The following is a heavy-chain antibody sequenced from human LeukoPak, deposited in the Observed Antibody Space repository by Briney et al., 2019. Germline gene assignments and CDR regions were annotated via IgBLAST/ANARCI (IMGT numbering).Heavy chain of an antibody. D-gene: IGHD6-19*01. J-gene: IGHJ4*02. CDR1: GFTFSSYA. CDR3: ARAWYSSGRPSPGGPQ. V-gene: IGHV3-48*03. CDR2: ISSSGSTI. Sequence: PGGSLRLSCAASGFTFSSYAMSWVRQAPGKGLEWVSHISSSGSTIYYADSVKGRFTISRDNAKNSLYLQMNSLRAEDTAVYYCARAWYSSGRPSPGGPQWGQGTLVTVSS.